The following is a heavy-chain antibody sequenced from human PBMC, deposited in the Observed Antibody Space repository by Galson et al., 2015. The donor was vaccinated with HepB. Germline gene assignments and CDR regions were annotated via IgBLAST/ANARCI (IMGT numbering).Heavy chain of an antibody. CDR2: INPSDAFT. CDR1: GYTFSTYY. J-gene: IGHJ4*02. D-gene: IGHD6-19*01. V-gene: IGHV1-46*01. Sequence: SVKVSCKASGYTFSTYYIHWVRQAPGQGLEWMGVINPSDAFTKYAQKFQGRVTMTRDTSTSTVYMELGSLRSADTAVYYCAIAGRSGWYGDYWGQGTLVTVSS. CDR3: AIAGRSGWYGDY.